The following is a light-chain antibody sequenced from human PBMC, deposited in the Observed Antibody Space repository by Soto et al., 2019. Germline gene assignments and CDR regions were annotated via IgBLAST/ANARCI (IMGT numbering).Light chain of an antibody. CDR1: QSLNGR. CDR2: DFS. J-gene: IGKJ1*01. Sequence: DLQMTQSPSTLSSSIGDRVTITCRASQSLNGRLAWYQQTRGHAPNLMIYDFSTLETGVPSRFSHTGSETEFTLTISGLPPDDFASYSCRQYYFYSTFCPGTKVEIK. CDR3: RQYYFYST. V-gene: IGKV1-5*01.